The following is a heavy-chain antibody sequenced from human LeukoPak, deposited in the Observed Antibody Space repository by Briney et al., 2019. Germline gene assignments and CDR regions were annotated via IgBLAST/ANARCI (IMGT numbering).Heavy chain of an antibody. CDR2: INPNSGGT. Sequence: ASLNVSCKASGHTFTGDYMHWVRRAPGQGLEWMGWINPNSGGTNYAQKFQGRVTMTRDTSITTAYLELSGLRSDDTAIYYCARVHLPYCSGGTCYDLGYWGQGTLVTVSS. V-gene: IGHV1-2*02. CDR3: ARVHLPYCSGGTCYDLGY. J-gene: IGHJ4*02. D-gene: IGHD2-15*01. CDR1: GHTFTGDY.